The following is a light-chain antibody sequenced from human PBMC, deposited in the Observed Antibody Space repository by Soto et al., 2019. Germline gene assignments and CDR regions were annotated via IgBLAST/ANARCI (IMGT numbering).Light chain of an antibody. CDR2: AAS. CDR3: QQSYSTPLGFT. CDR1: QSISSY. Sequence: IQMTQSPSSLSASVGDRVTITCRASQSISSYLNWYQQKPGKAPKLLIYAASSLQSGVPSRFSGSGSGTDFTLTISSLQPEDFATYYCQQSYSTPLGFTFGPGTKVDIK. V-gene: IGKV1-39*01. J-gene: IGKJ3*01.